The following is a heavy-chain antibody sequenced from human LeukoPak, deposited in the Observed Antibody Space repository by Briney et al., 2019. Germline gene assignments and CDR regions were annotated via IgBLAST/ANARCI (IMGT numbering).Heavy chain of an antibody. J-gene: IGHJ6*02. CDR3: ARTMTTVTTGYYYGMDV. V-gene: IGHV3-30-3*01. D-gene: IGHD4-17*01. CDR2: ISYDGSNK. Sequence: GGSLRLSCAASGFTFSSYAMHWVRQAPGKGLEWVAVISYDGSNKYYADSVKGRFTISRVNSKNTLYLQMNSLRAEDTAVYYCARTMTTVTTGYYYGMDVWGQGTTVTVSS. CDR1: GFTFSSYA.